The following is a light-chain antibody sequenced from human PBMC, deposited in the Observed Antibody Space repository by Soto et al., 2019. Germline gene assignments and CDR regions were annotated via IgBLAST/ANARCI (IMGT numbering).Light chain of an antibody. CDR3: KRYDNWPFS. J-gene: IGKJ3*01. CDR2: GAS. CDR1: QSVISK. Sequence: EVVMPQYPATLSVSPGQGATLSCLASQSVISKLAWYQQKPGQAPRLLIYGASTRATGIPARFSGSQSGTEFALTISSLQSEDFVVYYCKRYDNWPFSFGRGTKVDIK. V-gene: IGKV3-15*01.